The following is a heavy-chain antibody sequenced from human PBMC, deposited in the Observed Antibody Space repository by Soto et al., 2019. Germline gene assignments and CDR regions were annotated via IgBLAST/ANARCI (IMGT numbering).Heavy chain of an antibody. CDR1: GGSISSSSYY. Sequence: QLQLQESGPGLVKPSETLSLTCTVSGGSISSSSYYWGWIRQPPGKGLEWIGSIYYSGSTYYNPSLKSRVTISVDTSKNQFSLKLSSVTAADTAVYYCARGGYLRYFDWLSFWGQGTLVTVSS. V-gene: IGHV4-39*01. J-gene: IGHJ4*02. CDR2: IYYSGST. D-gene: IGHD3-9*01. CDR3: ARGGYLRYFDWLSF.